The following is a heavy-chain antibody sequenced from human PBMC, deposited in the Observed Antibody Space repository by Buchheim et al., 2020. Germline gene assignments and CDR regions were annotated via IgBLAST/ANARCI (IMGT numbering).Heavy chain of an antibody. CDR1: GYSFSNYW. D-gene: IGHD2-21*02. J-gene: IGHJ4*02. Sequence: EVQLVQSGAEVKKPGESLKISCKTSGYSFSNYWIGWVRQMPGKGLEWMAIIYPRDSDTRYSPSFQGQVTISADKSISTAYLQWSSLKAADTAMYYCARHGYCGGDCYPFDYWGQGTL. CDR3: ARHGYCGGDCYPFDY. V-gene: IGHV5-51*01. CDR2: IYPRDSDT.